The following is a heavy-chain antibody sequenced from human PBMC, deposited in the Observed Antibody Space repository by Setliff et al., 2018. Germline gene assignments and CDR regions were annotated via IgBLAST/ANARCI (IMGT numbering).Heavy chain of an antibody. CDR2: IKQDGSTK. V-gene: IGHV3-7*01. CDR3: AITMTTGVDFFDY. CDR1: GFTFSGYY. Sequence: GGSLRLSCAASGFTFSGYYMQWVRQAPGKGLEWVADIKQDGSTKYYLDSVKGRFTISRDNAKKSLYLQMNGLRADDTGVYYCAITMTTGVDFFDYWGQGTLVTVSS. J-gene: IGHJ4*02. D-gene: IGHD4-17*01.